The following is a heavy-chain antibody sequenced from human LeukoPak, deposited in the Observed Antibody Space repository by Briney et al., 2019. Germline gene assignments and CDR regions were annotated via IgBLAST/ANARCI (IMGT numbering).Heavy chain of an antibody. J-gene: IGHJ4*02. CDR3: AKDLAGTVAGPD. V-gene: IGHV1-18*01. CDR1: GYTFTSYG. Sequence: EASVKVSCKASGYTFTSYGISWVRQAPGQGLEWMGWISAYNGNTNYAQKLQGRVTMTTDTSTSTAYMELRSLRSDDTAVYYCAKDLAGTVAGPDWGQGTLVTVSS. CDR2: ISAYNGNT. D-gene: IGHD6-19*01.